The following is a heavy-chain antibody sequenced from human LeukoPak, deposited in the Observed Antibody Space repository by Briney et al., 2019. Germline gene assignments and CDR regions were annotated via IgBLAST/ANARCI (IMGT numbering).Heavy chain of an antibody. D-gene: IGHD3-22*01. CDR1: GFTFSSYS. Sequence: KPGGSLRLSCAASGFTFSSYSMNWVRQAPGKGLEWVSSISSSSSYIYYADSVKGRFTISRDNAKNSLYLQMNSLRAEDTAVYYCARVHSYNPQHYYDSSGYYYGSPFDTWGQGTMVTVSS. CDR3: ARVHSYNPQHYYDSSGYYYGSPFDT. V-gene: IGHV3-21*01. J-gene: IGHJ3*02. CDR2: ISSSSSYI.